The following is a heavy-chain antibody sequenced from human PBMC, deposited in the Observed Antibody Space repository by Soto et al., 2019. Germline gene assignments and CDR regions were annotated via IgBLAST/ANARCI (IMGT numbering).Heavy chain of an antibody. CDR2: IIPIFGTA. Sequence: QVQLVQSGAEVKKPGSSVKVSCKASGGTFSSYAISWVRQAPGQGLEWMGGIIPIFGTANYAQKFQGRVTITADKSASTAYMELSSRRSEDTAVYYCASPTEPTAMVPLDYWGQGTLVTVSS. CDR1: GGTFSSYA. V-gene: IGHV1-69*06. D-gene: IGHD5-18*01. CDR3: ASPTEPTAMVPLDY. J-gene: IGHJ4*02.